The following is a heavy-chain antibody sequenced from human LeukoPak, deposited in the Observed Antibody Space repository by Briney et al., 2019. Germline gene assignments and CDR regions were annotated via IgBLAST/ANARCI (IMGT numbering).Heavy chain of an antibody. V-gene: IGHV4-39*07. CDR2: IYYSGST. D-gene: IGHD4-17*01. Sequence: PSETLSLTCTVSGGSISSSYSYWGWIRQPPRKGLEWIGNIYYSGSTYYNPSLKSRVTISVDTSKNHFSLKLNSVTAADTAVYYCARGHMTTVSFDYWGQGTLVTVSS. CDR1: GGSISSSYSY. J-gene: IGHJ4*02. CDR3: ARGHMTTVSFDY.